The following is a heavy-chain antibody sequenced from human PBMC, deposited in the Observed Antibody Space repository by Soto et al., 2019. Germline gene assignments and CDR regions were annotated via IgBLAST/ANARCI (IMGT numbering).Heavy chain of an antibody. D-gene: IGHD6-13*01. CDR1: GFTFSDYY. CDR2: INRSGSIK. Sequence: GVLRLSCAASGFTFSDYYMSWIRQAPGRGLEWISYINRSGSIKYYVDSVKGRFTISRDNAKNSLYLQMNSLRAEDTAIYYCTRGGGTAAPVDVWGQGTPVTVSS. J-gene: IGHJ6*02. CDR3: TRGGGTAAPVDV. V-gene: IGHV3-11*01.